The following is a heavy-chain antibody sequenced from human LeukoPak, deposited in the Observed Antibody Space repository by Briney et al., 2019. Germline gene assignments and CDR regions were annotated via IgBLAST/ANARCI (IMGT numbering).Heavy chain of an antibody. CDR1: GFTFSNYA. CDR2: ISGGGDST. J-gene: IGHJ5*02. V-gene: IGHV3-23*01. D-gene: IGHD4-17*01. CDR3: ARETGDLRGWFDP. Sequence: VGSLRLSCAASGFTFSNYAMTWVRQAPGKGLEWVSAISGGGDSTHYADSVRGRFTISRDNSMNTLNLEMNSLRVEDTAVYYCARETGDLRGWFDPWGQGTLVTVSS.